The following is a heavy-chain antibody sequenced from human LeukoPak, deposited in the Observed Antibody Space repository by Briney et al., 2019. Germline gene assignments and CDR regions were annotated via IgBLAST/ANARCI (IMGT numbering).Heavy chain of an antibody. CDR3: AREIESYGGGGFDY. CDR2: VYGGDTT. D-gene: IGHD4-23*01. CDR1: GFTVSSNY. Sequence: PGGSLRLSCAASGFTVSSNYMTWVRQAPGKGLEWVSVVYGGDTTYYADSVKGRFTISRDNSKNTLYLQMNSLRAEDTAVYYCAREIESYGGGGFDYWGQGTLVTISS. J-gene: IGHJ4*02. V-gene: IGHV3-53*01.